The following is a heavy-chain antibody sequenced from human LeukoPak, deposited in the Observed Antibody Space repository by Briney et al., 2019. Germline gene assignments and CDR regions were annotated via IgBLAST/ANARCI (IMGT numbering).Heavy chain of an antibody. CDR2: INHSGST. Sequence: SETLSLTCAVYGGSFSGYYWSWIRQPPGKGLEWIGEINHSGSTNYNPTLKSRVTISVDTSKNQFSLKLSSVTAADTAVYYCARHWQPSSWPYYDILTGWPPLDYWGQGTLVTVSS. J-gene: IGHJ4*02. D-gene: IGHD3-9*01. CDR1: GGSFSGYY. V-gene: IGHV4-34*01. CDR3: ARHWQPSSWPYYDILTGWPPLDY.